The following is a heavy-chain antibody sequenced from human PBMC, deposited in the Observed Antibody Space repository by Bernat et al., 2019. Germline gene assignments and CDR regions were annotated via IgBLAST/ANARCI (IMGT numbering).Heavy chain of an antibody. D-gene: IGHD2/OR15-2a*01. J-gene: IGHJ3*02. Sequence: EVQLVESGGGLVKPGGSLRLSCAASGFTFRNAWMRWVRQAPGKGLEWVGRIKSKTDGGTTDYAAPVKGRFTISRDDSKNTLYLQMNSLKTEDTAVYYCTTKYRLSAFDIWGQGTMVTVSS. CDR3: TTKYRLSAFDI. CDR1: GFTFRNAW. CDR2: IKSKTDGGTT. V-gene: IGHV3-15*01.